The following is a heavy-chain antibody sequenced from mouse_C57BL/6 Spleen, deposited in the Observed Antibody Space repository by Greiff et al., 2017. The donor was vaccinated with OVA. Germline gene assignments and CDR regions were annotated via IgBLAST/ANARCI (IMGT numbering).Heavy chain of an antibody. V-gene: IGHV1-63*01. D-gene: IGHD1-1*01. CDR1: GYTFTNYW. Sequence: LVESGAELVRPGTSVKMSCKASGYTFTNYWIGWAKQRPGHGLEWIGDIYPGGGYTNYNEKFKGKATLTADKSSSTAYMQFSSLTSEDSAIYYCARRDYYGSSDWYFDVWGTGTTVTVSS. CDR3: ARRDYYGSSDWYFDV. J-gene: IGHJ1*03. CDR2: IYPGGGYT.